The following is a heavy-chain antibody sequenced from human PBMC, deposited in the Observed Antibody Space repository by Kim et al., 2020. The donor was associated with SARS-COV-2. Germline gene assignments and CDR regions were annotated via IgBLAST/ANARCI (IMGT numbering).Heavy chain of an antibody. CDR3: AKAPGVTTEGGNYFDY. D-gene: IGHD4-17*01. CDR2: ISGSGGST. V-gene: IGHV3-23*01. CDR1: GFTFSSYA. Sequence: GGSLRLSCAASGFTFSSYAMSWVRQAPGKGLEWVSAISGSGGSTYYADSVKGRFTISRDNSKNTLYLQMNSLRAEDTAVYYCAKAPGVTTEGGNYFDYWGQGTLVTVSS. J-gene: IGHJ4*02.